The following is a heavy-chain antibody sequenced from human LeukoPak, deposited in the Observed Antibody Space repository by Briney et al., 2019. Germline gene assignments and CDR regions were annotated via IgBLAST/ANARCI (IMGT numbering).Heavy chain of an antibody. CDR1: GYTFTSYG. V-gene: IGHV1-18*01. CDR2: ISAYNGNT. CDR3: ARDEYYYDSSGYYFDY. J-gene: IGHJ4*02. D-gene: IGHD3-22*01. Sequence: ASVKVSCKASGYTFTSYGISWVRQAPGQGLEWMGWISAYNGNTNYAQKLQGRVTMTTDTSTSTAYMELRSLRSDDTAVYYCARDEYYYDSSGYYFDYWGQGTLVTVSS.